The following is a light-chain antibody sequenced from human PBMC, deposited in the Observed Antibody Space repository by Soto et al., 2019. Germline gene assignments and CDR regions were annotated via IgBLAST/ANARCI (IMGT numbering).Light chain of an antibody. CDR1: LTLVYGDGNTY. V-gene: IGKV2-30*01. CDR3: MQNSHWPGT. J-gene: IGKJ1*01. Sequence: DVVLTQSPLSLACTSGQPAPISCTATLTLVYGDGNTYLNWFQQRPGQSPRRLIFKVSNRDSGVPDRFSGSGSGTNFTLKISRVEVEDVGLYYCMQNSHWPGTFGQGTKVDIK. CDR2: KVS.